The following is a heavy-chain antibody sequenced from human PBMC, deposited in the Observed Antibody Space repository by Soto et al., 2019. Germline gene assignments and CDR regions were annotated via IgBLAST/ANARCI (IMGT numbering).Heavy chain of an antibody. D-gene: IGHD6-13*01. CDR2: IYPGDSDT. V-gene: IGHV5-51*01. Sequence: PGESLNISCKGSGYSFTSYWIGWVRQMPGKGLEWMGIIYPGDSDTRYSPSFQGQVTISADKSISTAYLQWSSLKASDTAMYYCATRVQDPGKYYYGMDVWGQGTTVTVSS. CDR3: ATRVQDPGKYYYGMDV. J-gene: IGHJ6*02. CDR1: GYSFTSYW.